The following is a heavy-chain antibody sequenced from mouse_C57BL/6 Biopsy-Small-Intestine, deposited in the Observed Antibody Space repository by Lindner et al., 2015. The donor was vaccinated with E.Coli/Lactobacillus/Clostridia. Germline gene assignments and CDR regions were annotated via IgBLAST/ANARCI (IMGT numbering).Heavy chain of an antibody. V-gene: IGHV1-66*01. D-gene: IGHD2-4*01. CDR1: GYSFTSYG. J-gene: IGHJ4*01. Sequence: SVKVSCKASGYSFTSYGLSWVRQAPGQGLEWMGWISAYNGNTKYAQKLQGRVTMTTDTSTSTAYMELRSLRSDDTAVYYCARDYDFWSGYYPWGQGTLVTVSS. CDR3: ARDYDFWSGYYP. CDR2: ISAYNGNT.